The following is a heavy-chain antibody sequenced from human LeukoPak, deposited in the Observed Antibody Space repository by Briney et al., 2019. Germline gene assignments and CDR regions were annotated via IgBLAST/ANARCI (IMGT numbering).Heavy chain of an antibody. CDR3: ARRRRYDSSGYYYPDAFDI. CDR2: IYPGDSDT. D-gene: IGHD3-22*01. V-gene: IGHV5-51*01. Sequence: GESLKISCKGSGSSFTSYWIGWVRPMPGKGLEWMGIIYPGDSDTRYSPSFQGQVTISADKSISTAYLQWSSLKASDTAMYYCARRRRYDSSGYYYPDAFDIWGQGTMVTVSS. CDR1: GSSFTSYW. J-gene: IGHJ3*02.